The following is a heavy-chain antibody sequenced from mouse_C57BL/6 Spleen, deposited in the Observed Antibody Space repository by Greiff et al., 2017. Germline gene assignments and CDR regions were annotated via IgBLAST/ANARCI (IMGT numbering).Heavy chain of an antibody. CDR2: INPGSGDT. Sequence: VQLQQSGAELVRPGPSVKVSCKASGYAFTNYLIEWVKQRPGQGLEWIGVINPGSGDTNYNEKFKGKATLTADKASSTAYMQLSSLTSEDSAVYFCARLDVWFAYWGQGTLVTVSA. V-gene: IGHV1-54*01. CDR1: GYAFTNYL. CDR3: ARLDVWFAY. J-gene: IGHJ3*01.